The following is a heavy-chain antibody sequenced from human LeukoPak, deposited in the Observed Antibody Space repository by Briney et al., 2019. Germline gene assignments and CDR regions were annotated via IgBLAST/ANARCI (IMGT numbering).Heavy chain of an antibody. Sequence: GGSLRLSCAASGFTFSSYGMHWVRQAPGKGLEWVAVISYDGSNKYYAYSVKGRFTISRDNSKNTLYLQMNSLRAEDTAVYYCAKSGVLTFGGVIVTYYFDYWGQGTLVTVSS. V-gene: IGHV3-30*18. CDR1: GFTFSSYG. CDR2: ISYDGSNK. J-gene: IGHJ4*02. CDR3: AKSGVLTFGGVIVTYYFDY. D-gene: IGHD3-16*02.